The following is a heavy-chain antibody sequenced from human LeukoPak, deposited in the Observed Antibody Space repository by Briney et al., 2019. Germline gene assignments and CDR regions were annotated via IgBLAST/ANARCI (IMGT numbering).Heavy chain of an antibody. D-gene: IGHD5-18*01. CDR3: ARTTAMVTIFDY. J-gene: IGHJ4*02. CDR2: IIPIFGTA. V-gene: IGHV1-69*13. Sequence: SVKVSCKASGGTFSSYAISWVRQAPGQGLEWMGGIIPIFGTANYAQKFQGRVTITADESTSTAYMELSSLRSEDTAVYYCARTTAMVTIFDYWGQGTLVTVSS. CDR1: GGTFSSYA.